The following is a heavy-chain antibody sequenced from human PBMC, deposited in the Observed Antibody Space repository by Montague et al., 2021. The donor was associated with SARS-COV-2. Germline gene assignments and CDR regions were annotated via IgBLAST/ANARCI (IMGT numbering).Heavy chain of an antibody. J-gene: IGHJ6*04. CDR1: GLTFSLYE. V-gene: IGHV3-48*03. CDR3: ARDRRTVGATMDYYYFYGMDV. D-gene: IGHD1-26*01. Sequence: SLRLSCAASGLTFSLYEMNWVRQAPGKGLEWVSFISSSGSAIYSADSVKGRFTISRDNAKNSLYLQMNSLRAEDTAVYYCARDRRTVGATMDYYYFYGMDVGGEGTTVTVSS. CDR2: ISSSGSAI.